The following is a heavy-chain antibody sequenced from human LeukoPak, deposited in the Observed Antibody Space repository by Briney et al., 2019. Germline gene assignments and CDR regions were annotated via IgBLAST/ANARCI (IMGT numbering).Heavy chain of an antibody. CDR2: INPNSGGT. CDR1: GYTFTGYY. J-gene: IGHJ5*02. V-gene: IGHV1-2*02. Sequence: ASVKVSCKASGYTFTGYYMHWVRQAPGQGLEWMGWINPNSGGTNYAQKFQGRVTMTRDTSISTAYMELSRLRSDDTAVYYCARGHVVVVAATRLKTRALRYWLDPWGQGTLVTVSS. D-gene: IGHD2-15*01. CDR3: ARGHVVVVAATRLKTRALRYWLDP.